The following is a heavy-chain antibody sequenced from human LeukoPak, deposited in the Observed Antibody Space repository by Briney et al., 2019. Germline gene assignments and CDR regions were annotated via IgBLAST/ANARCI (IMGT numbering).Heavy chain of an antibody. Sequence: SETLSLTCTVSGDSISSGYYWSWIRQRPGEGLEWIGYIYYSGSAYYNPSLKSRVTISLDTSKNQFSLRLTSVTAADTAVCYCARGEIWFDPWGQGTLVTVSS. CDR1: GDSISSGYY. CDR2: IYYSGSA. CDR3: ARGEIWFDP. V-gene: IGHV4-30-4*01. J-gene: IGHJ5*02.